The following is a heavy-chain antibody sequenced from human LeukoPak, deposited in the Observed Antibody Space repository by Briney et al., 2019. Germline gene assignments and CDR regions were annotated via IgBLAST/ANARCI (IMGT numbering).Heavy chain of an antibody. D-gene: IGHD1-14*01. CDR2: FYYSGST. CDR1: GGSISSYY. CDR3: AAVARTLVFDY. J-gene: IGHJ4*02. Sequence: SETLSLTCTVSGGSISSYYWSWIRQPPGKGLEWIGYFYYSGSTNYNPSLKSRVTISVDTSKNQFSLKLSSVTAADTAVYYCAAVARTLVFDYWGQGTLVTVSS. V-gene: IGHV4-59*01.